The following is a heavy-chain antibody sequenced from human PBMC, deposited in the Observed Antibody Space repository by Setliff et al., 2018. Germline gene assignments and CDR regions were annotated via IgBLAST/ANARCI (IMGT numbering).Heavy chain of an antibody. CDR2: IYHGGDT. CDR1: RGSITSTYW. Sequence: PSETLSLTCAVSRGSITSTYWWTWVRQHPGNGLEWIGRIYHGGDTYYNASLKSRLTISVDTSKNHFSLKLTSVTAADKAIYYCARDTSSDWAAWFDPWSQGILVTVSS. D-gene: IGHD3-22*01. CDR3: ARDTSSDWAAWFDP. J-gene: IGHJ5*02. V-gene: IGHV4-4*02.